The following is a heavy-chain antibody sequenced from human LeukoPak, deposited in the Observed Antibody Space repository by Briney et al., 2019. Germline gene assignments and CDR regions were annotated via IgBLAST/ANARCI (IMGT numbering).Heavy chain of an antibody. CDR1: GGSISSYY. CDR2: IYSSGST. J-gene: IGHJ4*02. CDR3: ARDSPRGFFDY. V-gene: IGHV4-4*07. Sequence: SETLFLTCTVSGGSISSYYWNWIRQPAGKGLEWIGRIYSSGSTNYNPSLKSRVTMSVDTSKNQFSLKLSSVTAADTAVYYCARDSPRGFFDYWGQGTLVTVSS.